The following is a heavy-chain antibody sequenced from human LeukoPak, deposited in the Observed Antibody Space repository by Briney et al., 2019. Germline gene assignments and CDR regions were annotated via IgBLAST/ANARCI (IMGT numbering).Heavy chain of an antibody. CDR1: GYTFTSYG. CDR3: ARGRYSYGPTSQDAFDI. CDR2: ISAYNGKT. J-gene: IGHJ3*02. V-gene: IGHV1-18*01. Sequence: ASVKVSCKASGYTFTSYGISWVRQAPGQGLEGMGWISAYNGKTNYAQKLKGRVTMTTDASTSTAYMDMRSLRSDDTAVYYCARGRYSYGPTSQDAFDIWGQGTMVTVSS. D-gene: IGHD5-18*01.